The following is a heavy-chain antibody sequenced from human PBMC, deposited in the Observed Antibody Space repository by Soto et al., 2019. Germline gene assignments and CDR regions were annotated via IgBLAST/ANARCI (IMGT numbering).Heavy chain of an antibody. CDR3: AKDSTRLHPPTYGMDV. V-gene: IGHV3-23*01. CDR2: ISGSGGST. CDR1: GFTFSSYA. Sequence: GGSLRLSCAASGFTFSSYAMSWVRQAPGKGLEWVSAISGSGGSTYYADSVKGRFTISRDNSKNTLYLQMNSLRAEDTAVYYCAKDSTRLHPPTYGMDVWGQGTTVTVSS. J-gene: IGHJ6*02. D-gene: IGHD4-4*01.